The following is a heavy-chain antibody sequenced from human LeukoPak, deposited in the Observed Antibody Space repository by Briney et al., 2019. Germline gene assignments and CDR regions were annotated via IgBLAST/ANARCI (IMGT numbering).Heavy chain of an antibody. CDR1: GFTFSSYG. Sequence: GGSLRLSCAASGFTFSSYGMHWVRQAPGKGLEWVAFIRYDGSNKYYADSVKGRFTISRDNSKNTLYLQMNSLGAEDTAVYYCANGGPYYDFWSGYYTKNAFDIWGQGTMVTVSS. V-gene: IGHV3-30*02. D-gene: IGHD3-3*01. CDR3: ANGGPYYDFWSGYYTKNAFDI. J-gene: IGHJ3*02. CDR2: IRYDGSNK.